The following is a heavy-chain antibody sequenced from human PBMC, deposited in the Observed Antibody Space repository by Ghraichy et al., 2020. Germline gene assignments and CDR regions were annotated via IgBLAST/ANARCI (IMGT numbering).Heavy chain of an antibody. J-gene: IGHJ6*02. CDR1: GGSISSYY. D-gene: IGHD3-10*01. CDR2: IYTSGST. CDR3: ARLDMYYYGSGRNYYYGMDF. V-gene: IGHV4-4*09. Sequence: SETLSLTCTVSGGSISSYYWSWIRQPPGKGLEWIGYIYTSGSTNYNPSLICRVTISVDTSKNQFSLKLCSVTAAPTAVYYCARLDMYYYGSGRNYYYGMDFWRQGITVTVS.